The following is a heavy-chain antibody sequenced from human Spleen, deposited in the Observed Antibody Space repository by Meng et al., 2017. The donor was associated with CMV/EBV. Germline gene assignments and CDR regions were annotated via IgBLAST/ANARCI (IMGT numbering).Heavy chain of an antibody. V-gene: IGHV4-34*01. CDR3: AGAASWSYDSGRGWFDH. J-gene: IGHJ5*02. CDR1: GRSFGGYY. D-gene: IGHD1-26*01. CDR2: SKQCVTT. Sequence: QGGGGLLKPSGTLSLPGAVHGRSFGGYYCSWIRQPTGKGRQWIGESKQCVTTKYTPSLKSRVVISVDTRYTHSCQKVNYVLVPQMAGQYAAGAASWSYDSGRGWFDHWGQGTLVTVSS.